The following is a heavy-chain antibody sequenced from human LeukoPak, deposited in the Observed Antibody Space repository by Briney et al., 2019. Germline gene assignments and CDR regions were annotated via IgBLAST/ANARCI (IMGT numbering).Heavy chain of an antibody. D-gene: IGHD6-19*01. CDR3: AKDRVAVTDDLDS. V-gene: IGHV3-23*01. CDR1: GFTFRSYA. Sequence: GGSLTLSCVASGFTFRSYAMSWVRQAPGKGLEWVSATSGRGDSTHYADSVKGRFTFSRDNSRNTLYLQMSSLTAEDTAVYYCAKDRVAVTDDLDSWGQGTLVTVSS. CDR2: TSGRGDST. J-gene: IGHJ4*02.